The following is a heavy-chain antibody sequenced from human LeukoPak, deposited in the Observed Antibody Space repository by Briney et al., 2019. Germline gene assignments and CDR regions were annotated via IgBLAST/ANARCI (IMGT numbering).Heavy chain of an antibody. CDR3: AREMMSDYGAPDY. CDR1: GYTFTNYY. D-gene: IGHD4-17*01. V-gene: IGHV1-46*01. Sequence: ASVKVSCEASGYTFTNYYIHWVRQAPGQGLEWMGITNPSGDSTSFAPKFQGRVTMTRDMSTSIVYMELSSLRSEDTAVYYCAREMMSDYGAPDYWGQGTLVTVSS. CDR2: TNPSGDST. J-gene: IGHJ4*02.